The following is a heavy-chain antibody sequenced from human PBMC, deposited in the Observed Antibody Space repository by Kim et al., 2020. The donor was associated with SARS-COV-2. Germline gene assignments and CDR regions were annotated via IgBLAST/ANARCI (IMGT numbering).Heavy chain of an antibody. V-gene: IGHV3-48*01. J-gene: IGHJ6*02. D-gene: IGHD3-22*01. Sequence: GGSLRLSCAASGFTFSSYSMNWVRQAPGKGLEWVSYISSSSSTIYYADSVKGRFTISRDNAKNSLYLQMNSLRAEDTAVYYCARDLSYYDSSGYYGQYYYYYGMDVWGQGTTVTVSS. CDR2: ISSSSSTI. CDR1: GFTFSSYS. CDR3: ARDLSYYDSSGYYGQYYYYYGMDV.